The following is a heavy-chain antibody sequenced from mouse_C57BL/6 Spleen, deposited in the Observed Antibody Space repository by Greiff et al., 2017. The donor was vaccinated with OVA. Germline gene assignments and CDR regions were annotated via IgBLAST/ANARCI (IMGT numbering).Heavy chain of an antibody. V-gene: IGHV5-17*01. Sequence: DVMLVESGGGLVKPGGSLKLSCAASGFTFSDYGMHWVRQAPEKGLEWVAYISSGSSTIYYADTVKGRFTISRDNAKNTLFLQMTSLRSEDTAMYYCARITTVVDWYFDVWGTGTTVTVSS. CDR1: GFTFSDYG. D-gene: IGHD1-1*01. CDR2: ISSGSSTI. J-gene: IGHJ1*03. CDR3: ARITTVVDWYFDV.